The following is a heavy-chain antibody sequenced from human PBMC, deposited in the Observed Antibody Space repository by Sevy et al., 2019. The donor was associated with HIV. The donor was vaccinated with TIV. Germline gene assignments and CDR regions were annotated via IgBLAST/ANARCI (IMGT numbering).Heavy chain of an antibody. CDR1: GFTFGDYA. D-gene: IGHD3-10*01. V-gene: IGHV3-49*04. CDR3: TRRKGVQSIFDY. CDR2: LKHKAYGGTL. Sequence: GGSLRLSCTGSGFTFGDYAMSWVRQAPGKGLEWVAFLKHKAYGGTLDYAASVKGRFSISRDDSKSIAHLQMNDLKTEDTAIYYCTRRKGVQSIFDYWGQGALVTVSS. J-gene: IGHJ4*02.